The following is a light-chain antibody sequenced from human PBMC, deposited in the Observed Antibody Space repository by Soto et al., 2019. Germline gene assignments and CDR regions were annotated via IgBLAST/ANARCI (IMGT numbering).Light chain of an antibody. J-gene: IGKJ4*01. V-gene: IGKV3-11*01. CDR2: DAS. Sequence: EIVLTQSPGTLSLSPGETATLSCRASQSVNNQVAWYQQKPGQAPRLLIYDASNRATGIPARISGSGSGTDFTLTISSLETEDFAVYYCQHRRNWPLTFDGGTKVEIK. CDR3: QHRRNWPLT. CDR1: QSVNNQ.